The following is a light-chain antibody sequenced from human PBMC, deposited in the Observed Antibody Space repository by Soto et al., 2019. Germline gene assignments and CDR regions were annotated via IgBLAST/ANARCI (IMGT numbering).Light chain of an antibody. CDR3: SAYTSSSTPYV. CDR2: EVS. J-gene: IGLJ1*01. Sequence: QSALTQPPSVSGSPGQSVTISCTGTSSDVGSYNRVSWYQQPPGTAPKLMIYEVSHRPSGVPDRFSGSKAGNTASLTISGLQAEDEADYYCSAYTSSSTPYVFGTGTKLTVL. CDR1: SSDVGSYNR. V-gene: IGLV2-18*02.